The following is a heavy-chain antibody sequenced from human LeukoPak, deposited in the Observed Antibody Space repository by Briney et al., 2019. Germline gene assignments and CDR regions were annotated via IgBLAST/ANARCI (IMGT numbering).Heavy chain of an antibody. Sequence: GESLKISCKGSGYSFTSYWIGWVRQMPGKGLEWMGIIYPGDSDTRYSPSFQGQVTISADKSISTAYLQWSSLKASDTAMYYCAREEEYCSGGSCYSGLADYWGQGTLVTVSS. CDR2: IYPGDSDT. V-gene: IGHV5-51*01. CDR3: AREEEYCSGGSCYSGLADY. D-gene: IGHD2-15*01. CDR1: GYSFTSYW. J-gene: IGHJ4*02.